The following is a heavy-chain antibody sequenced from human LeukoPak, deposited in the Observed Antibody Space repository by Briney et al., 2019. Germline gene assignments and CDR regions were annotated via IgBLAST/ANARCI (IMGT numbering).Heavy chain of an antibody. J-gene: IGHJ6*03. CDR1: GGSISSYY. Sequence: KPSETLSLTCTVSGGSISSYYWSWIRQPAGKGLEWIGRIYTSGSTNYNPSLNSRVTMSVDTSKNQFSLKLSSVTAADTAVYYCARAFGGSSSWSDYYYYYMDVWGKGTTVTVSS. CDR2: IYTSGST. D-gene: IGHD6-13*01. CDR3: ARAFGGSSSWSDYYYYYMDV. V-gene: IGHV4-4*07.